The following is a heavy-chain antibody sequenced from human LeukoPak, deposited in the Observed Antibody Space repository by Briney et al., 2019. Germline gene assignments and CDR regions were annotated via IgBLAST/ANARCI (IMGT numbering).Heavy chain of an antibody. D-gene: IGHD6-19*01. J-gene: IGHJ4*02. CDR3: AAGVGWLIDY. CDR1: GFSFSSYW. CDR2: IKGDGSER. V-gene: IGHV3-7*03. Sequence: GVSLRLSCAASGFSFSSYWMTWVRQAPGKGLEWVADIKGDGSERNYMDSVKGRFTISRDNAKNSLHLQMNSLRAEDTAVYYCAAGVGWLIDYWGQGTLVTVSS.